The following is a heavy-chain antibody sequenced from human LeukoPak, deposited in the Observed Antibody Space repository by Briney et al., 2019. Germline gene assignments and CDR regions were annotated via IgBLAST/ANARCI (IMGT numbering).Heavy chain of an antibody. CDR3: ARVNGGSFDI. J-gene: IGHJ3*02. CDR2: IYYSGST. V-gene: IGHV4-59*01. Sequence: SETLSLTCTVSGGSIGSYYWSWIRQPPGKGLEWIGYIYYSGSTNYNPSLKSRVTISVDTSKNQFSLKLSSVTAADTAVYYCARVNGGSFDIWGQGTMVTVSS. D-gene: IGHD4-23*01. CDR1: GGSIGSYY.